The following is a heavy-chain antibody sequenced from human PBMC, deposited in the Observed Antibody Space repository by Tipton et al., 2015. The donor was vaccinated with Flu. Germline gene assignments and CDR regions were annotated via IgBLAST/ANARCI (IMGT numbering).Heavy chain of an antibody. Sequence: LRLSCTVSGGSIGSGGDFWSWIRQRPGKGLEWIGSIFYTGSTYYKASLESRLSISVDTSKNQFSLRLVPMTAADTGIYYCARDQGFGGGLTYNYYALDVWGQGP. CDR2: IFYTGST. J-gene: IGHJ6*02. CDR1: GGSIGSGGDF. D-gene: IGHD3-10*01. CDR3: ARDQGFGGGLTYNYYALDV. V-gene: IGHV4-31*02.